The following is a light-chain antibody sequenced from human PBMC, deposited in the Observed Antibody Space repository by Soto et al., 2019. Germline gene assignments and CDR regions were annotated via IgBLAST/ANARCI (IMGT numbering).Light chain of an antibody. CDR3: QQYYITPRT. CDR1: QSVLYSSNNKNY. V-gene: IGKV4-1*01. J-gene: IGKJ1*01. Sequence: DIVMTQSPDSLAVSLGERATINCKSSQSVLYSSNNKNYLAWYQQKPGQPPKLLIYWASTRESGVPDRFSGSGSGTDFTLTISSLQAEDVAVYYCQQYYITPRTFGQGTKREIK. CDR2: WAS.